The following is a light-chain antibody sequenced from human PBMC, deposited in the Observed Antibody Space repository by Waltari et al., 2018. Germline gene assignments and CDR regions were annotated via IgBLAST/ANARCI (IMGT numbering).Light chain of an antibody. CDR1: SSDVGGYTY. CDR2: DVT. J-gene: IGLJ3*02. V-gene: IGLV2-14*03. CDR3: RSYTSSSTWV. Sequence: QSALTQPASVSGSPGQSITISCTGTSSDVGGYTYVSWYQQHPGKAPKLMIYDVTTRPSGGSYSFSCSKSVNPASLTISGLQAEDEADYFCRSYTSSSTWVFGGGTKLTVL.